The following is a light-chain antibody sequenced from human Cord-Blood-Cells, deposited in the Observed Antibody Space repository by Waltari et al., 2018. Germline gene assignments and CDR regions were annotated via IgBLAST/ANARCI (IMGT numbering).Light chain of an antibody. Sequence: IVLTQSPGTLSLSPGGRSTLSCRASLSVSSSYLAWYQQKPGQAPRLLIYGASSRATGIPDRFSGSGSGTDFTLTISRLEPEDFAVYYCQQYGSSLYSFGQGTKLEIK. CDR1: LSVSSSY. CDR3: QQYGSSLYS. V-gene: IGKV3-20*01. CDR2: GAS. J-gene: IGKJ2*03.